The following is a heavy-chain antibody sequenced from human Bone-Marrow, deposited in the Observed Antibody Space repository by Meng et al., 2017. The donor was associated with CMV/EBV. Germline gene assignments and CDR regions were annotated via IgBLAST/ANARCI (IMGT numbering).Heavy chain of an antibody. D-gene: IGHD2-15*01. J-gene: IGHJ4*02. Sequence: GESLKISCAASGFTFSSYAMSWVRQAPGKGLEWVSVIYSGGSSTYYADSVKGRFTISRDNSKNTLYLQMNSLRAEDTAVYYCALYCSGGSCYSSGWGQGTRVTGSS. V-gene: IGHV3-23*03. CDR3: ALYCSGGSCYSSG. CDR1: GFTFSSYA. CDR2: IYSGGSST.